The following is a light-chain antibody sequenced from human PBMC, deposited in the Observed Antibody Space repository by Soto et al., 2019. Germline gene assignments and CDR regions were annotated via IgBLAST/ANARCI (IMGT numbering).Light chain of an antibody. Sequence: DIVMTQSPLSLPVTPGEPASISCRSSQSLLYNNTYNYLDWYVQKPGPSPQLLIYLGSNRASGVPDRFSGSGSGTDFTLKISRVEAEDVGVYYCMQPLQSWTFGQGTKVDI. CDR2: LGS. CDR1: QSLLYNNTYNY. J-gene: IGKJ1*01. V-gene: IGKV2-28*01. CDR3: MQPLQSWT.